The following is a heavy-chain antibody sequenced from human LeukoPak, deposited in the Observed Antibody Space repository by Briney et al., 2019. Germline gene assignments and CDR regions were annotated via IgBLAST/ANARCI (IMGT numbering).Heavy chain of an antibody. J-gene: IGHJ6*02. D-gene: IGHD3-22*01. CDR3: ARTTYYYDSSGYYADYYYYGMDV. CDR2: ISAYNGNT. V-gene: IGHV1-18*01. CDR1: GYTFTSYG. Sequence: ASVKVSCKASGYTFTSYGISWVRQAPGQGLEWMGWISAYNGNTNYAQKLQGRVTMTTDTSTSTAYMELRSLRSDDTAVYYCARTTYYYDSSGYYADYYYYGMDVWGQGTTVTVSS.